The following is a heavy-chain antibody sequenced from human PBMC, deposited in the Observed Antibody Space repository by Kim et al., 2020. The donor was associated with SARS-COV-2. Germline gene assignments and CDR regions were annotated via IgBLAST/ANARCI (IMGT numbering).Heavy chain of an antibody. D-gene: IGHD2-8*01. Sequence: GTANYSKKIRGRVTSTADKTTRTAYMGLSSLRSEDTAVYYCARVMYWFDPWGQGTLVTVSS. V-gene: IGHV1-69*06. CDR2: GTA. J-gene: IGHJ5*02. CDR3: ARVMYWFDP.